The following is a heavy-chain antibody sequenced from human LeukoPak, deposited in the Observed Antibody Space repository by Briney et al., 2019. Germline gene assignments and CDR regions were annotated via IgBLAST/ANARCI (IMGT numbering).Heavy chain of an antibody. CDR2: IIPIFGTA. CDR1: GGTFSSYA. V-gene: IGHV1-69*06. Sequence: SVEVSCKASGGTFSSYAISWVRQAPGQGLEWMGGIIPIFGTANYAQKFQGRVTITADKSTSTAYTELSSLRSEDTAVYYCATGGIAAAGLGYWGGIFDYWGQGTLVTVSS. D-gene: IGHD6-13*01. CDR3: ATGGIAAAGLGYWGGIFDY. J-gene: IGHJ4*02.